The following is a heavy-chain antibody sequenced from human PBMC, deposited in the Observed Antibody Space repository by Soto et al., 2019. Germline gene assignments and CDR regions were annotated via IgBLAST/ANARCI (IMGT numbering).Heavy chain of an antibody. Sequence: GGSLRLSCAASGFNFSTYAMSWARQAPGKGLEWVSGISGSGDSSHYADSVKGRFSISRDNSKNTLSLQMNSLRAEDTAVYYCAKDRGSGGSCHNYWGQGTLVTVSS. CDR2: ISGSGDSS. CDR3: AKDRGSGGSCHNY. V-gene: IGHV3-23*01. D-gene: IGHD2-15*01. CDR1: GFNFSTYA. J-gene: IGHJ4*02.